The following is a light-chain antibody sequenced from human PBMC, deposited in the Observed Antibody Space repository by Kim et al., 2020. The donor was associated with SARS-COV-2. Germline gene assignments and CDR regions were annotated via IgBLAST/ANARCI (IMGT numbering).Light chain of an antibody. CDR3: QQRSNWPLT. Sequence: LSPGESATLSCRASQSVGTYLGWYQHKPGQAPRLLIYGASNRATGIPARFSGSGSGTDFTLTISSLEPEDFAVYYCQQRSNWPLTFGGGTKVDIK. V-gene: IGKV3-11*01. CDR2: GAS. CDR1: QSVGTY. J-gene: IGKJ4*01.